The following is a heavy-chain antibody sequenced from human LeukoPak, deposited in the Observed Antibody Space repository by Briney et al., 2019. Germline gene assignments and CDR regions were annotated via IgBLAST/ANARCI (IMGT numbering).Heavy chain of an antibody. CDR3: TRDADTSGHYDIFDI. Sequence: GGSLRLSCATSGFTFRYYGIHWVRQAPGKGLEWVAVMWSDGIRKYYTDSVKGRFTVSRDTSKNTQYLEMSSLRVEDTAVYYCTRDADTSGHYDIFDIWGQGTMVTVSS. D-gene: IGHD6-19*01. V-gene: IGHV3-33*01. CDR2: MWSDGIRK. J-gene: IGHJ3*02. CDR1: GFTFRYYG.